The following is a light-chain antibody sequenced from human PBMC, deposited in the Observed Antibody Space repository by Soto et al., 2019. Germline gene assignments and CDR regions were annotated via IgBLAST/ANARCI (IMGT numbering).Light chain of an antibody. J-gene: IGKJ1*01. CDR2: LVS. Sequence: DIAMTQSPLSLTVNPGEPASIPCRSSPSLLKSSGYTSLGWYVLKPGQPPQLLIYLVSKRASGVPDRFNGSGSGTDFTLRISGVEAEDVGVYYCMQALQTAWTFGQGTKV. CDR1: PSLLKSSGYTS. V-gene: IGKV2-28*01. CDR3: MQALQTAWT.